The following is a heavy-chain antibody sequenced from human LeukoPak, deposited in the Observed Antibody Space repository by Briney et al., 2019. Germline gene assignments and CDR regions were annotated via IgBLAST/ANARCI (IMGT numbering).Heavy chain of an antibody. CDR1: GFTFSSYW. Sequence: GGSLRLSCAASGFTFSSYWMHWVRQAPGKGLVWVSRINSDGSSTSYADSVKGRFTISRDNAKNTLYLQMNSLRAEDTAVYYCAKDLALRYYYDSSSGNWFDPWGQGTLVTVSS. D-gene: IGHD3-22*01. J-gene: IGHJ5*02. V-gene: IGHV3-74*01. CDR2: INSDGSST. CDR3: AKDLALRYYYDSSSGNWFDP.